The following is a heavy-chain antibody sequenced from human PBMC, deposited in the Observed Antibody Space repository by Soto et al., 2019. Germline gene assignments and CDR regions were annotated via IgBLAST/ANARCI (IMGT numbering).Heavy chain of an antibody. CDR3: ARERGFLSEALDI. CDR2: TYYRSQWHN. CDR1: GDIVFSNTAT. D-gene: IGHD3-10*01. J-gene: IGHJ3*02. V-gene: IGHV6-1*01. Sequence: PSQTLSLTCAISGDIVFSNTATLNWIRQSPSRGLEWLGRTYYRSQWHNDYAESVKSRITINPDTSKNQFSLQLNSVTPEDTAVYYCARERGFLSEALDIWGRGTMVTVSS.